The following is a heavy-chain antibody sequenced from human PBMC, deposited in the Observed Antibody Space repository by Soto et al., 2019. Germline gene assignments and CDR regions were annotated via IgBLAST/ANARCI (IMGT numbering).Heavy chain of an antibody. CDR2: INAGNGNT. V-gene: IGHV1-3*01. CDR1: GYSFSSYV. J-gene: IGHJ5*02. D-gene: IGHD3-10*01. Sequence: ASVKVSCKASGYSFSSYVMHWVRQDPGQSLEWMGWINAGNGNTKYSQNFQGRVIITRDTSARTAYMELSSLRSEDTAVYYCAREVFGSGTYWFDPWGQGTLVTVSS. CDR3: AREVFGSGTYWFDP.